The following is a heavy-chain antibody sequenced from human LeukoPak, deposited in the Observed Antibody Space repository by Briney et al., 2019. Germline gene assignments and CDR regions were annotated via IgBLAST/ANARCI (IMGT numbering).Heavy chain of an antibody. CDR3: ARDTPYGDYVFHYYYGMDV. Sequence: PGGSLRLSCAASGFTFSSYWMSWVRQAPGKGLEWVANIKQDGSEKYYVDSVKGRFTISRDNAKNSPYLQMNSLRAEDTAVYYCARDTPYGDYVFHYYYGMDVWGQGTTVTVSS. J-gene: IGHJ6*02. V-gene: IGHV3-7*01. CDR2: IKQDGSEK. D-gene: IGHD4-17*01. CDR1: GFTFSSYW.